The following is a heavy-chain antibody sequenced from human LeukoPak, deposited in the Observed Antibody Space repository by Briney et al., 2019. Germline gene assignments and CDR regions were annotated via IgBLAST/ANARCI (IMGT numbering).Heavy chain of an antibody. CDR1: GGSISPHY. J-gene: IGHJ3*02. V-gene: IGHV4-59*08. CDR2: IHYSGDT. CDR3: ARRYYYDSSGYYGAFDI. D-gene: IGHD3-22*01. Sequence: SETLSLTCTVSGGSISPHYWSWIRQSPGRGLEWIGYIHYSGDTKYNPSLKSRVIISVDTSKNHFSLKLSSVTAADTAVYYCARRYYYDSSGYYGAFDIWGQGTMVTVSS.